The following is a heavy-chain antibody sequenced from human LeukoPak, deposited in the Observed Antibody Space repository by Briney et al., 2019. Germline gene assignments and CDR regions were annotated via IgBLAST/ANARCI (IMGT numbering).Heavy chain of an antibody. J-gene: IGHJ4*02. D-gene: IGHD6-13*01. CDR3: ARGSTYSSSWYGPGSDWVLDY. Sequence: SVKVSCKASGGTFSSYAISWVRQAPGQGLECMGGIIPIFGTANYAQKFQGRVTITADESTSTAYMELSSLRSEDTAVYYCARGSTYSSSWYGPGSDWVLDYWGQGTLVTVSS. CDR1: GGTFSSYA. V-gene: IGHV1-69*13. CDR2: IIPIFGTA.